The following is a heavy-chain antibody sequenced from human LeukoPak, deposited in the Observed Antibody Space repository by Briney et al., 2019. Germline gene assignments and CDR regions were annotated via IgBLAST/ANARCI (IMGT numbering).Heavy chain of an antibody. V-gene: IGHV1-18*01. CDR1: GYTFTSYG. CDR3: ARDQSYYDSSGYYYYYGMDV. D-gene: IGHD3-22*01. CDR2: ISAYNGNT. Sequence: ASVKVSCKASGYTFTSYGISWVRQAPGQGLEWMGWISAYNGNTNYAQKLQGRVTITADESTSTAYMELSSLRSEDTAVYYCARDQSYYDSSGYYYYYGMDVWGQGTTVTVSS. J-gene: IGHJ6*02.